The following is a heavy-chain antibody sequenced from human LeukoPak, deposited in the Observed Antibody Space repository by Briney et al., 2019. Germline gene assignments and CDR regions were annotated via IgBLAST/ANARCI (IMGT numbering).Heavy chain of an antibody. CDR1: GFTFSTYW. CDR3: ARSHYYDGSDFYYYYGLNV. Sequence: GGSLRLSCEASGFTFSTYWMHWVRQGPGKGLVWVSRLNSDGSSIRYADSVKGRFTISRDNAKNTLSLQMNSLRAEDTAVYYCARSHYYDGSDFYYYYGLNVWGQGTTVTVSS. V-gene: IGHV3-74*01. D-gene: IGHD3-22*01. CDR2: LNSDGSSI. J-gene: IGHJ6*02.